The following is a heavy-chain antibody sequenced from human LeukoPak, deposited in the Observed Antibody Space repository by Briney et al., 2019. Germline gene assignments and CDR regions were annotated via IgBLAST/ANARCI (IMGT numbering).Heavy chain of an antibody. CDR2: IYYSGST. CDR3: VRDWEYEHWFDP. D-gene: IGHD1-26*01. J-gene: IGHJ5*02. CDR1: GGSISSHY. Sequence: SETLSLTCTVSGGSISSHYWSWIRQPPGKGLEWIGYIYYSGSTNYNPSLKSRVTISVDTSKNQFSLKLSSVTAADTAVYYCVRDWEYEHWFDPWGQGTLVTVSS. V-gene: IGHV4-59*11.